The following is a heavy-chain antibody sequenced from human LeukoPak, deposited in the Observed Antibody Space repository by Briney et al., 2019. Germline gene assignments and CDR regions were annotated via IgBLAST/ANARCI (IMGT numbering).Heavy chain of an antibody. CDR3: AKDVPLVPAARPYYFDY. CDR1: GFTFSSYS. J-gene: IGHJ4*02. CDR2: LSGSGGST. V-gene: IGHV3-23*01. D-gene: IGHD2-2*01. Sequence: PGGSLRLSCAASGFTFSSYSMNWVRQAPGGGLEWVSALSGSGGSTYYADSVKGRFTISRDNSKNTLYLQMNSLRAEDTAVYYCAKDVPLVPAARPYYFDYWGQGTLVSVSS.